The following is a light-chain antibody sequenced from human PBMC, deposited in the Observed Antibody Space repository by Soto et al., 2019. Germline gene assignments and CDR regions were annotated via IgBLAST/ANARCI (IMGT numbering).Light chain of an antibody. CDR2: AAS. CDR3: QKDNSAPRT. J-gene: IGKJ1*01. V-gene: IGKV1-27*01. CDR1: QGISNY. Sequence: DIQMTQSPSSLSASVGDRVTITCRASQGISNYLAWYQQKPGKVPKLLIYAASTLQSGVPSRFSGSGSGTDFTLTISSLLPEDVATYYCQKDNSAPRTFGQGTKVEIK.